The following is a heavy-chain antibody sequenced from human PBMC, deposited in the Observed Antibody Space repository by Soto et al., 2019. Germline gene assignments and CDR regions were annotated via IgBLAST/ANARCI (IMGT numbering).Heavy chain of an antibody. CDR1: GGSITDYY. CDR2: IYYNGRP. V-gene: IGHV4-59*01. Sequence: QVQLQESGPGRVKPSETLSLSCTVSGGSITDYYWNWIRQPPGKGLEWIGYIYYNGRPDYNPSLKSRVTVSIDSYKNHFSLILHSVTAADTAMYFCARGGKTSGWYWGFDYWGQGTLSPSPQ. J-gene: IGHJ4*02. CDR3: ARGGKTSGWYWGFDY. D-gene: IGHD6-19*01.